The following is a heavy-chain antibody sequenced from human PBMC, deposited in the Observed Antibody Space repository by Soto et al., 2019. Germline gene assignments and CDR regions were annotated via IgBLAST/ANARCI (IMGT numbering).Heavy chain of an antibody. V-gene: IGHV1-18*01. CDR3: ARDPPWAAAGPFDP. J-gene: IGHJ5*02. CDR2: IIPNNGNT. CDR1: GGTFSSYT. Sequence: ASVKVSCKASGGTFSSYTISWVRQAPGQGLEWMGWIIPNNGNTNYAQKLQGRVTITTDTSTSTAYMELRSLRSDDTAVYYCARDPPWAAAGPFDPWGQGTLVTVSS. D-gene: IGHD6-13*01.